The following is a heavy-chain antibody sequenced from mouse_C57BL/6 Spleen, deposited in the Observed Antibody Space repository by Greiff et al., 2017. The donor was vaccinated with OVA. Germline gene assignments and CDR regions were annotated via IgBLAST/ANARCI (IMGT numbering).Heavy chain of an antibody. CDR1: GYSFTSYY. D-gene: IGHD3-3*01. CDR2: IYPGSGNT. V-gene: IGHV1-66*01. J-gene: IGHJ2*01. CDR3: ARLVGTAPGY. Sequence: QVQLQQSGPELVKPGASVKISCKASGYSFTSYYIHWVKQRPGQGLEWIGWIYPGSGNTKYNEKFKGKATLTADTSSSTAYMQLSSLTSEDSAVYYCARLVGTAPGYWGQGTTLTVSS.